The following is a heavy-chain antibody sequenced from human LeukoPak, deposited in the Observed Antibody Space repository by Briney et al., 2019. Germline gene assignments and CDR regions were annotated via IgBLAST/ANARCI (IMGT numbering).Heavy chain of an antibody. Sequence: SQTLSLTCTVSGGSISTYYWSWIRQPAGKGLEWIGRIYTSGNTIYNPSLLSRLTMSVDTSKNQFSLKLSSVTAADTAVYYCARGDIAARLIDYWGQGTLVTVSS. CDR1: GGSISTYY. CDR2: IYTSGNT. V-gene: IGHV4-4*07. J-gene: IGHJ4*02. D-gene: IGHD6-6*01. CDR3: ARGDIAARLIDY.